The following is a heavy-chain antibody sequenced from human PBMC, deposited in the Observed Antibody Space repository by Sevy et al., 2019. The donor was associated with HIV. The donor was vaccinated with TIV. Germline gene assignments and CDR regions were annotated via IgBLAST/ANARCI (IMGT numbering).Heavy chain of an antibody. CDR2: ISWNSGSI. J-gene: IGHJ4*02. D-gene: IGHD3-10*01. Sequence: GGSLRLSCAASGFTFDDYAMHWVRQAPGKGLEWVSGISWNSGSIGYAGSVKGRFTISRDNAKNSLCLQMNSLRAEDTALYYCAKDLGGTMVRGVVVEPGPFDYWGQGTLVTVSS. V-gene: IGHV3-9*01. CDR1: GFTFDDYA. CDR3: AKDLGGTMVRGVVVEPGPFDY.